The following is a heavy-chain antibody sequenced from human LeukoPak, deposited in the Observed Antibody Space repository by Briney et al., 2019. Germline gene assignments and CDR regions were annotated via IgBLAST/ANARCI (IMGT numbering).Heavy chain of an antibody. J-gene: IGHJ4*02. CDR2: IYYSGST. CDR1: GGSISTYY. V-gene: IGHV4-59*01. CDR3: QKDRGYEAFVY. Sequence: PSETLSLTCTVSGGSISTYYWSWIRQPPGKGLEWIGYIYYSGSTNCNPSLKSRVTISVDTSKNQFSLKLSSVSAADSAVYYCQKDRGYEAFVYWGQGTLVTVSS. D-gene: IGHD5-12*01.